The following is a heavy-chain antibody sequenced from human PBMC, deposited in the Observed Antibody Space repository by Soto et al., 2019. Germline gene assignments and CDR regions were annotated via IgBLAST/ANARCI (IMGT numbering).Heavy chain of an antibody. CDR3: AKDPLVVRGIITGFAYFDY. CDR1: GFTFNNYA. V-gene: IGHV3-23*01. J-gene: IGHJ4*02. D-gene: IGHD3-10*01. CDR2: ISGNGGKT. Sequence: GGSLRLSCVASGFTFNNYAMSWVRQTPGGGLEWISGISGNGGKTYYGDSVRGRFTIFRDNSKNTLYLQMNSLRAEDTAVYYCAKDPLVVRGIITGFAYFDYWGQGTLVTVSS.